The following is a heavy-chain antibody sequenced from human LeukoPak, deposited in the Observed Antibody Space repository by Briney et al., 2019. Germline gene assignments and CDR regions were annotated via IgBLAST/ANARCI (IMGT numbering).Heavy chain of an antibody. V-gene: IGHV1-69*05. CDR1: GGTFSSYA. D-gene: IGHD3/OR15-3a*01. J-gene: IGHJ2*01. Sequence: GSSVKVSCKASGGTFSSYAISWVRQALGQGLEWMGGIIPIFGTANYAQKFQGRVTITTDESTSTAYMELSSLRSEDTAVYYCARGGLDPKGWYFDLWGRGTLVTVSS. CDR3: ARGGLDPKGWYFDL. CDR2: IIPIFGTA.